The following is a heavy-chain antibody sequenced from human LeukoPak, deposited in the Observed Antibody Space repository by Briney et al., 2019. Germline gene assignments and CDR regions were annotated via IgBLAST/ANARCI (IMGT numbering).Heavy chain of an antibody. J-gene: IGHJ4*02. CDR3: ARGAPSDY. V-gene: IGHV4-4*07. CDR2: IYTSGTT. Sequence: SETLSLTCSVSGGSISTGSISSYYWSWVRQPAGKGLEWIGRIYTSGTTNYNPSLKSRVTMSVDTSKNQFSLKVNSVTAADTAVYYCARGAPSDYWGQGTLVTVSS. CDR1: GGSISTGSISSYY.